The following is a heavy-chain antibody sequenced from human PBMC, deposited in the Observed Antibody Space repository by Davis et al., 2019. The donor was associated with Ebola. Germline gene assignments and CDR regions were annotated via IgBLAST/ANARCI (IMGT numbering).Heavy chain of an antibody. Sequence: HSQTLSLTCAISGDSVSTAGWNWIRQSPSRGLEWLGRTYYTSKWNNDYAVSVKSRIIINPDTSKNQFSLQLNSVTPEDTAVYYCARGWLRTGFDYWGQGAPVTVSS. V-gene: IGHV6-1*01. CDR2: TYYTSKWNN. CDR1: GDSVSTAG. D-gene: IGHD5-12*01. CDR3: ARGWLRTGFDY. J-gene: IGHJ4*02.